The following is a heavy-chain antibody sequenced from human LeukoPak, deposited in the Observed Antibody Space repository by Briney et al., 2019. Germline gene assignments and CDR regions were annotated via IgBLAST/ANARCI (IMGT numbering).Heavy chain of an antibody. CDR1: GSTFGDYA. CDR2: IRSKAYGGTT. CDR3: TSGGGGSGWYRTDFDY. V-gene: IGHV3-49*04. Sequence: GGSVRLSCTASGSTFGDYAMSWVRQAPGKGLEWVGFIRSKAYGGTTEYAASVKGRFTISRDDSKSIAYLQMNSLKTEDTAVYYCTSGGGGSGWYRTDFDYWGEGTLASVSS. J-gene: IGHJ4*01. D-gene: IGHD6-19*01.